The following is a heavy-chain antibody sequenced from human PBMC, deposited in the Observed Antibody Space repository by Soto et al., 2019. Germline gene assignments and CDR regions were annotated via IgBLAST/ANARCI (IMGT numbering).Heavy chain of an antibody. Sequence: GGSLRLSCAASGFTFSSYAMSWVRQAPGKGLEWVSAISGSGGSTYYADSVKGRFTISRDNSKNKQYLQMNSLRAEDTSVYSCAKADVAAAGTVATPFYYYYYGMDVWGQGTTVTVSS. D-gene: IGHD6-13*01. J-gene: IGHJ6*02. CDR2: ISGSGGST. CDR3: AKADVAAAGTVATPFYYYYYGMDV. CDR1: GFTFSSYA. V-gene: IGHV3-23*01.